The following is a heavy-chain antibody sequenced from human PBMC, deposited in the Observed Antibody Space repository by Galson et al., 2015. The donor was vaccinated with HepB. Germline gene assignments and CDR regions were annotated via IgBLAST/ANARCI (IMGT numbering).Heavy chain of an antibody. V-gene: IGHV3-30*18. Sequence: SMRLSCAVAGVTFRSYGMHWVRQGPGKGLEWVAVISYDGSNKYYADSVNGLFTISRDNSKNTLYLQMNSLRAEDMAVYYCAKDYDGGNSGAFDNWGQGTMVTVSS. CDR2: ISYDGSNK. D-gene: IGHD4-23*01. J-gene: IGHJ3*02. CDR3: AKDYDGGNSGAFDN. CDR1: GVTFRSYG.